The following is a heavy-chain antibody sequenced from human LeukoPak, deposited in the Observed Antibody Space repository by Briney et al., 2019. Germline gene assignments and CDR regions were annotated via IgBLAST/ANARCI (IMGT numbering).Heavy chain of an antibody. CDR2: ISSSSSTI. CDR3: ARDPSPYYYDSSGYYYYYGMDV. D-gene: IGHD3-22*01. J-gene: IGHJ6*02. V-gene: IGHV3-48*02. Sequence: GGSLRLSCAASGFTFSSYIMNWVRQAPGKGLEWVSYISSSSSTIYYADSVKGRFTISRDNAKNSLYLQMNSLRDEDTAVYYCARDPSPYYYDSSGYYYYYGMDVWGQGTTVTVSS. CDR1: GFTFSSYI.